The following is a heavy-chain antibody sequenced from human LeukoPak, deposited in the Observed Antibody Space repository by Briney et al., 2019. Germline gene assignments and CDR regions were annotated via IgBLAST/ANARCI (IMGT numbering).Heavy chain of an antibody. J-gene: IGHJ4*02. CDR1: GGTFSSYA. CDR2: IIPILGIA. D-gene: IGHD1-26*01. CDR3: ARVGIVGATLDY. V-gene: IGHV1-69*04. Sequence: ASVKVSCKASGGTFSSYAISWVRQAPGQGLEWMGRIIPILGIANYAQKFQGRVMITADKSTSTAYMELSSLRSEDTAVYYCARVGIVGATLDYWGQGTLVTVSS.